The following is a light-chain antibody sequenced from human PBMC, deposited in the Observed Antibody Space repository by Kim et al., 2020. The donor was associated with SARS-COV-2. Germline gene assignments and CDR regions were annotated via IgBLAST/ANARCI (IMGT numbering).Light chain of an antibody. CDR1: QSVNIY. J-gene: IGKJ5*01. V-gene: IGKV3-11*01. CDR3: QQRQNWPPLT. Sequence: ENVLTQSPATLSLSPGDTATLSCRASQSVNIYLAWYQQKPGQAPRLLIYDTSNRATGIPARFSGSGSGTDFTLTISSLEPEDFAIYYCQQRQNWPPLTFGQGTRLEIK. CDR2: DTS.